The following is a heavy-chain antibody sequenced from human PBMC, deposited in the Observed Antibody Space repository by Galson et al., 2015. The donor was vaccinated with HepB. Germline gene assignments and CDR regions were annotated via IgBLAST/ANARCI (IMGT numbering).Heavy chain of an antibody. CDR3: ARVRPVYCSSTSCYRSYYYYYMDV. V-gene: IGHV3-7*03. J-gene: IGHJ6*03. D-gene: IGHD2-2*02. CDR1: GFTFSSYW. CDR2: IKQDGSEK. Sequence: SLRLSCAASGFTFSSYWMSWVRQAPGKGLEWVANIKQDGSEKYYVDSVKGRFTISRDNAKNSLYLQMNSLRAEDTAVYYCARVRPVYCSSTSCYRSYYYYYMDVWGKGTTVTVSS.